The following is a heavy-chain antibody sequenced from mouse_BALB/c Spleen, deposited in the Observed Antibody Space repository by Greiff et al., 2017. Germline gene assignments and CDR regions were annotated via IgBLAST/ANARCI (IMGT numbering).Heavy chain of an antibody. CDR2: INSNGGST. Sequence: EVQRVESGGGLVQPGGSRKLSCAASGFTFSSYGMSWVRQTPDKRLELVATINSNGGSTYYPDSVKGRFTISRDNAKNTLYLQMSSLKSEDTAMYYCARAYYRYLYYFDDGGQGTTLTVSS. J-gene: IGHJ2*01. V-gene: IGHV5-6-3*01. CDR1: GFTFSSYG. D-gene: IGHD2-14*01. CDR3: ARAYYRYLYYFDD.